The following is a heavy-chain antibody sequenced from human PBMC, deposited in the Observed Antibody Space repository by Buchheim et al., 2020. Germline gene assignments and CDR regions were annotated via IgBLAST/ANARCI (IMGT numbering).Heavy chain of an antibody. CDR3: ARVLGYSSSWYPMYYFDY. Sequence: QVQLQESSPGLVKPSETLSLTCTVSGGSVSSGSYYWSWIRQPPGKGLEWIGYIYYSGSTNYNPSLKSRVTISVDTSKNQFSLKLSSVTAADTAVYYCARVLGYSSSWYPMYYFDYWGQGTL. CDR2: IYYSGST. J-gene: IGHJ4*02. V-gene: IGHV4-61*01. D-gene: IGHD6-13*01. CDR1: GGSVSSGSYY.